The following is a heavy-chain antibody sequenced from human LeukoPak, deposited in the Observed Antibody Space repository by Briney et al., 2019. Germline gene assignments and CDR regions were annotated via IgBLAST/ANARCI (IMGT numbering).Heavy chain of an antibody. Sequence: ASVKVSCKASGYTFTGYYMHWVRQAPGQGLEWMGWINPNSGGTNYAQKFQGRVTMTRDTSISTAYVELSRLRSDDTAVYYCARDRIAAHYYYYMDVWGKGTTVTVSS. CDR2: INPNSGGT. J-gene: IGHJ6*03. D-gene: IGHD6-6*01. CDR1: GYTFTGYY. CDR3: ARDRIAAHYYYYMDV. V-gene: IGHV1-2*02.